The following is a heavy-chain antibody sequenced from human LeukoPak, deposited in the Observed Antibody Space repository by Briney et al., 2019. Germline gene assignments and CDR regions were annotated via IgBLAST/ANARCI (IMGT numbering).Heavy chain of an antibody. Sequence: PSETLSLTCTVSGGSISSGANYWSWIRQPPGRGLEWIGYISHSESAYYSPSLKSRVTISVDTSKNQFSLKLSSVTAADTAVYYCARASPHMDVWGQGTTVTVSS. V-gene: IGHV4-30-2*01. CDR1: GGSISSGANY. CDR2: ISHSESA. J-gene: IGHJ6*02. CDR3: ARASPHMDV.